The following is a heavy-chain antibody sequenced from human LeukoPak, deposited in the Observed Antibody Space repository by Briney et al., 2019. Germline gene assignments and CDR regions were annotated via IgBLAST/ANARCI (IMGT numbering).Heavy chain of an antibody. J-gene: IGHJ4*02. CDR3: AKEHVPRWPPLYYFDY. V-gene: IGHV3-30*18. CDR2: ISYDGSAK. CDR1: GFTFSSYG. D-gene: IGHD5-24*01. Sequence: GGSLRLSCAASGFTFSSYGMHWVRQAPGKGLERVAVISYDGSAKFYSDSVKGRFTISRDNSKDTLYLQMNSLRAEDTAIYYRAKEHVPRWPPLYYFDYWGQGTLVTVSS.